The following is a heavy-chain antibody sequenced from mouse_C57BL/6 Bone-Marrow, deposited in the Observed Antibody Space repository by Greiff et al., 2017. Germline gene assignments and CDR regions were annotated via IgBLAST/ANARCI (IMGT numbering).Heavy chain of an antibody. Sequence: VQLQQSGAELVRPGASVKLSCKASGYTFTDYYINWVKQRPGQGLEWIARIYPGSGNTYYNEKFKGKATLTAEKSSSTAYMQLSSLTSEDSAVYFCASSDYGPWFAYWGQGTLVTVSA. D-gene: IGHD3-1*01. V-gene: IGHV1-76*01. CDR2: IYPGSGNT. CDR3: ASSDYGPWFAY. J-gene: IGHJ3*01. CDR1: GYTFTDYY.